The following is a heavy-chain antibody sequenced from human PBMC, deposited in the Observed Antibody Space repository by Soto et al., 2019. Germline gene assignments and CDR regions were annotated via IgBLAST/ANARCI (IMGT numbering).Heavy chain of an antibody. J-gene: IGHJ4*02. D-gene: IGHD6-19*01. CDR2: LYYSGST. CDR1: GGSIGTRNYY. Sequence: QLQLQGSGPGLVKPSETLSLTCNVSGGSIGTRNYYWAWIRQPPGKGLEWIGSLYYSGSTYYNPALKSRVTISVDTSKNQFSLTVTSVTAADTAVYYCARHYSSGWDYFDFWGQGTLVTVSS. CDR3: ARHYSSGWDYFDF. V-gene: IGHV4-39*01.